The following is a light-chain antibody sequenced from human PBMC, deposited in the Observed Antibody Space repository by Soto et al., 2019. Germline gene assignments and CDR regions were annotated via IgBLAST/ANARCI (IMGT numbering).Light chain of an antibody. J-gene: IGLJ2*01. V-gene: IGLV1-44*01. CDR3: ASWDDSLNGHVV. CDR1: SSNIGSNT. Sequence: VLTQPPSASGTPGQRVTISCSGSSSNIGSNTVNWYQQLPGTAPKLLIYSNNQRPSGVPDRFSGSKSVTSASLAISGLQSEDEADYYCASWDDSLNGHVVFGGGTKLTVL. CDR2: SNN.